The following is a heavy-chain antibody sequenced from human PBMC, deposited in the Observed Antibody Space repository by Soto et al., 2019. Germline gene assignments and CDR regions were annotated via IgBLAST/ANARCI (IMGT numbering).Heavy chain of an antibody. CDR3: AKRNILHGPPDY. CDR2: ISGSRGST. J-gene: IGHJ4*02. Sequence: EVQLLESGGGLVQPGGSLRLSCAASGFTFSSYAMSWVRQAPGKGLEWVSAISGSRGSTYYADSVTGRFTIPRDNSKNPLYLQMNSLRAEDTAVYYWAKRNILHGPPDYWGQGTLVTVSS. CDR1: GFTFSSYA. D-gene: IGHD3-9*01. V-gene: IGHV3-23*01.